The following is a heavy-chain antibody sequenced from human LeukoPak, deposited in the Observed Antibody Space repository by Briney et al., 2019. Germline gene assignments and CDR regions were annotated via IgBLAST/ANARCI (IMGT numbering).Heavy chain of an antibody. CDR1: GFTFSGFW. J-gene: IGHJ4*01. V-gene: IGHV3-7*01. D-gene: IGHD2-2*01. CDR2: ISGDGSEK. Sequence: GGSLRLSCAASGFTFSGFWMSWLRQAPGKGLECVAHISGDGSEKSYVDSLKGRFTISRDNARNSLYLQMNSLRAEDTAVYYCARLTGPAAADYWGQGTLITVSS. CDR3: ARLTGPAAADY.